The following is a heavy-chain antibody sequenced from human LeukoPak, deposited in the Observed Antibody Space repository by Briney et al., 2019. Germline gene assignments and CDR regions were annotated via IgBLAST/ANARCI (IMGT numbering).Heavy chain of an antibody. Sequence: PSQTLSLTCAVSGASISSDGHSWSWIRQPPGKGLEWVGHISHSGSTNYNPSLKSRVTISVDTSKNQFSLKLSSVTAADTAVYYCARRKVVITLPPYNWFDPWGQGTLVTVSS. CDR1: GASISSDGHS. V-gene: IGHV4-30-2*01. D-gene: IGHD3-22*01. CDR3: ARRKVVITLPPYNWFDP. CDR2: ISHSGST. J-gene: IGHJ5*02.